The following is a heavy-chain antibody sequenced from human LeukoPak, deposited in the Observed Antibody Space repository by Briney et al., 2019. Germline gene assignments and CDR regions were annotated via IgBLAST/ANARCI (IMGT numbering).Heavy chain of an antibody. CDR1: GYTFTSYG. CDR3: ARDGYDYVWGSSYFDY. J-gene: IGHJ4*02. CDR2: ISAYNGKT. D-gene: IGHD3-16*01. V-gene: IGHV1-18*04. Sequence: ASVKVSCKASGYTFTSYGISWVRQAPGQGLEWMGWISAYNGKTKYAQKLQGRVTMTTDTSTSTAYMELRSLRSDDTAVYYCARDGYDYVWGSSYFDYWGQGSLVTVSS.